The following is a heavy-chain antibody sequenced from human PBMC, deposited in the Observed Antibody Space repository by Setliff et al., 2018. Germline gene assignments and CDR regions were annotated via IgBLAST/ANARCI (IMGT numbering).Heavy chain of an antibody. CDR2: ILSSGGT. Sequence: SETLSLTCSVSGTSISSGSNYWSWIRQPAGKGVEWIGHILSSGGTNYNPSLKNRVSISLDSSKNQFSLNLNSVTAADTAVYFCARDTPHDPVSSNWYRNWFDPWGQGILVTVSS. J-gene: IGHJ5*02. CDR3: ARDTPHDPVSSNWYRNWFDP. CDR1: GTSISSGSNY. V-gene: IGHV4-61*09. D-gene: IGHD6-13*01.